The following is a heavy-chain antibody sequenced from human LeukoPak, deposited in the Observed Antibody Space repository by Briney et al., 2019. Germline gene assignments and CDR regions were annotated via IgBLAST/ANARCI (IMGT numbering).Heavy chain of an antibody. V-gene: IGHV3-30*18. Sequence: GRSLRLSCAASGFTFSSYGMHWVRLAPGKGLEWVAVISYDGSNKYYADSVKGRFTISRDNSKNTLYLQMNSLRAEDTAVYYCANDQSEYWGQGTLVTVSS. J-gene: IGHJ4*02. CDR2: ISYDGSNK. CDR3: ANDQSEY. CDR1: GFTFSSYG.